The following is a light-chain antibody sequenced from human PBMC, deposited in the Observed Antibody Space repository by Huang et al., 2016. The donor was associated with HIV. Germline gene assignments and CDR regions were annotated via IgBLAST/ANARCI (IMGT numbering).Light chain of an antibody. CDR2: GAS. Sequence: EIVMTQSPATLSLSTGERATLSCRASQSSSTNLAWYQQKPGQAPRLLIYGASTRSTGIPASFIGGGSGTEFTLTISSVQSEDFAIYYCQQYYNWPWTFGPGTKVEI. CDR1: QSSSTN. J-gene: IGKJ1*01. CDR3: QQYYNWPWT. V-gene: IGKV3-15*01.